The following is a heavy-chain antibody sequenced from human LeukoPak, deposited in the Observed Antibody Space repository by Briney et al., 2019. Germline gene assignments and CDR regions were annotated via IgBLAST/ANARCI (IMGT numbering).Heavy chain of an antibody. V-gene: IGHV3-66*02. Sequence: PGGSLRLSCAASAFTVSSNYMSWVRQAPGKGLEWVSVIYSGGSTYYADSVKGRFTISRDNSKNTLYLQMNSLRAEDTAVYYCAREPPSQGITGTTVYWGQGTLVTVSS. J-gene: IGHJ4*02. CDR2: IYSGGST. CDR1: AFTVSSNY. CDR3: AREPPSQGITGTTVY. D-gene: IGHD1-7*01.